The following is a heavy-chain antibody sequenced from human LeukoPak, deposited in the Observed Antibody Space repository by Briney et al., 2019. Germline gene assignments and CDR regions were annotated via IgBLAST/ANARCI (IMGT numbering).Heavy chain of an antibody. V-gene: IGHV3-72*01. Sequence: GGSLRLSCAASGLTLSDHYMDWVRQAPGKGLEWVGRLRNKADRSTAEYAASVKGRFTISKDESKNSLYLQMNSLKTEDTAVYYCARIGYSDPNFDYWGQGTLVTVSS. CDR2: LRNKADRSTA. J-gene: IGHJ4*02. CDR3: ARIGYSDPNFDY. CDR1: GLTLSDHY. D-gene: IGHD5-18*01.